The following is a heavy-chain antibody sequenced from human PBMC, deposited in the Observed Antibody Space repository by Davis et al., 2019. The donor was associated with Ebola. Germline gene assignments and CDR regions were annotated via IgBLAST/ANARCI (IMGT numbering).Heavy chain of an antibody. J-gene: IGHJ4*02. Sequence: PGGSLRLSCAASGFTFSSYGMHWVRQAPGKGLEWVAVISYDGSNKYYADSVKGRFTISRDNSKNTLYLQMNSLRAEDTAVYYCAKDRVVDYFDYWGQGTLVTVSS. V-gene: IGHV3-30*18. CDR1: GFTFSSYG. D-gene: IGHD2-15*01. CDR2: ISYDGSNK. CDR3: AKDRVVDYFDY.